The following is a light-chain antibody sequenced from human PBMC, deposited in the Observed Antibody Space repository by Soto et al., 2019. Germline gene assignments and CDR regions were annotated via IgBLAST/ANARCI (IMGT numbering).Light chain of an antibody. CDR3: QQYGSSPT. Sequence: EIVLTQSPGTLSLSPGERATLSCRASQSVTSDYLAWYQQKPGQAPSLVIYGAYIRATGIPDRFSGGGSGTDFTLTISKLEPEDFAVYYCQQYGSSPTFGQGTKVEVK. CDR1: QSVTSDY. J-gene: IGKJ1*01. CDR2: GAY. V-gene: IGKV3-20*01.